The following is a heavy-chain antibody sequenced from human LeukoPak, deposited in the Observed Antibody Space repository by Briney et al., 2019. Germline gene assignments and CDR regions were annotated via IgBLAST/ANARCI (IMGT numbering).Heavy chain of an antibody. Sequence: GESLKISCKGSGYSFTSYWIGWVRQMPGKGLEWMGIIYPGDSDTRYSPSFQGQVTISADKSISTAYLQWSSLKASDTAMYYCARHRLIGQQLVVLSWFDPWGQGTLVTVSS. J-gene: IGHJ5*02. CDR2: IYPGDSDT. V-gene: IGHV5-51*01. CDR3: ARHRLIGQQLVVLSWFDP. CDR1: GYSFTSYW. D-gene: IGHD6-13*01.